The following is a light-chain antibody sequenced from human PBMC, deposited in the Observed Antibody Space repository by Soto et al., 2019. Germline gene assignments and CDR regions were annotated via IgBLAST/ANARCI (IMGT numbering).Light chain of an antibody. CDR1: QSISSW. CDR3: QQDENSSPWT. J-gene: IGKJ1*01. V-gene: IGKV1-5*01. CDR2: DAS. Sequence: IQMTQSLSTLSAKVKYRVTITCRASQSISSWLAWYQQKPGKAPNLLIYDASTLQSGVPSRYSGSGSGTEFTLTISNLQPDDFATYYCQQDENSSPWTFGQGTKV.